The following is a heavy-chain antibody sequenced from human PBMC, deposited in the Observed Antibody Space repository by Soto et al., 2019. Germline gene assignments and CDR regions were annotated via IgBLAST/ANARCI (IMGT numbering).Heavy chain of an antibody. V-gene: IGHV3-23*01. Sequence: EVQLFDSGGDLVQPGGSLRLSCAASGFSFSSHVMSWVRQAPGKGLEWVSSISGSGGGTYYADSVQGRFIISRDNSKNTLDLQMNSLRVEDTAVYYCAKGWCDSWGQGTLATVSS. J-gene: IGHJ5*01. CDR2: ISGSGGGT. CDR1: GFSFSSHV. CDR3: AKGWCDS.